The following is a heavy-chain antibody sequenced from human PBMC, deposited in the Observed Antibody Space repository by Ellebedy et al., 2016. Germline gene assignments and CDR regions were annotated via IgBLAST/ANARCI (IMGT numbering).Heavy chain of an antibody. D-gene: IGHD3-10*01. V-gene: IGHV3-9*01. Sequence: SLKISCAASGFTFDDYAMHWVRQAPGKGLEWVSGISWNSGSIGYADSVKGRFTISRDNAKNSLYLQMNSLRAEDTALYYCAKDSTFMVRGVRYFDLWGRGTLVTVSS. CDR2: ISWNSGSI. CDR1: GFTFDDYA. CDR3: AKDSTFMVRGVRYFDL. J-gene: IGHJ2*01.